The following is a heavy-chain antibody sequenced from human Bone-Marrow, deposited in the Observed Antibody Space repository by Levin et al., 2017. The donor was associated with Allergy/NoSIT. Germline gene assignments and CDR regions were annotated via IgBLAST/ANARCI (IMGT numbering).Heavy chain of an antibody. Sequence: SETLSLTCSVSGGSMTSYYWSWIRQPPGKGLEWIGYIHSSGSTKYNPSLKSRVSISIDTSENQFSLKVSSVTAADTAVYYCARDRGYSGYDPKYDYYAMDVWGRGTTVTVSS. D-gene: IGHD5-12*01. V-gene: IGHV4-59*01. CDR1: GGSMTSYY. CDR2: IHSSGST. CDR3: ARDRGYSGYDPKYDYYAMDV. J-gene: IGHJ6*02.